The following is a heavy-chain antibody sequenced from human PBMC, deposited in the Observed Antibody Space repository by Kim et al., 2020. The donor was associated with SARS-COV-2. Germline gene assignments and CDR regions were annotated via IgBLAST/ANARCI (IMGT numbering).Heavy chain of an antibody. D-gene: IGHD3-9*01. Sequence: DSVKGRVPISRDKSKNTLSLQINSQRAEDTAVYYCAKDQAQYDILTGLDYWDQGTLVAVSS. CDR3: AKDQAQYDILTGLDY. V-gene: IGHV3-30*02. J-gene: IGHJ4*02.